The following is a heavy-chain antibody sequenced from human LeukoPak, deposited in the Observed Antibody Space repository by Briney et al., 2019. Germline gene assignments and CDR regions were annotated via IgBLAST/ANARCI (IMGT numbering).Heavy chain of an antibody. J-gene: IGHJ4*02. CDR1: GASISTYY. D-gene: IGHD4-17*01. CDR2: IYTSGTT. Sequence: KPSETLSLTCTISGASISTYYWTWIRQPAGKGLEWIGRIYTSGTTNYNPSLKNRVTMSVGTSKNQFSLKLSSVTAADTAVYYCARGYGDYVGIENYFDYWGQGTLVTVSS. V-gene: IGHV4-4*07. CDR3: ARGYGDYVGIENYFDY.